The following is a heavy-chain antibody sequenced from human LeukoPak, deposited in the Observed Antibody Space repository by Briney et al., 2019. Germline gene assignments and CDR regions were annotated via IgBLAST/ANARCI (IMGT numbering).Heavy chain of an antibody. V-gene: IGHV3-11*04. J-gene: IGHJ4*02. CDR3: ARAESVTENYFDY. D-gene: IGHD4-17*01. Sequence: PGGSLRLSCAASGFTFSDYYMSWIRQAPGKGLEWVSYISSSGSTIYYADSVKGRFTISRDNAKNSLYLQMNSLRAEATAVYYCARAESVTENYFDYWGQGTLVTVSS. CDR2: ISSSGSTI. CDR1: GFTFSDYY.